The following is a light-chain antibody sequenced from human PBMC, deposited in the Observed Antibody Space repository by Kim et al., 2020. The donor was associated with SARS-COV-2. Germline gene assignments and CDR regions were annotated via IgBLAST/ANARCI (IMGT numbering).Light chain of an antibody. CDR1: SLRSYY. CDR3: NSRVSSGNHWV. Sequence: SSELTQDPAVSVALGQTVRITCQGDSLRSYYASWYQQKPGQAPVLVIYGKNKRPSGIPDRFSGSSSGNTASLTITGARAEDEADYYCNSRVSSGNHWVFG. CDR2: GKN. V-gene: IGLV3-19*01. J-gene: IGLJ3*02.